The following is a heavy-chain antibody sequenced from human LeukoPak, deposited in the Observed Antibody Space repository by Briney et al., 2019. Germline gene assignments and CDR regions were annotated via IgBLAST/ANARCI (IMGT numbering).Heavy chain of an antibody. CDR2: IYTSGDT. J-gene: IGHJ3*02. CDR3: ARHVRAYDYDAFDI. Sequence: TPSETLSLTCTVSGGSISSYYWSWIRQPPGKGLEWIGYIYTSGDTNYNPSLKSRVTISVDTSKNQFSLKLSSVTAADTAVYYCARHVRAYDYDAFDIWGQGTMVTVSS. D-gene: IGHD5-12*01. V-gene: IGHV4-4*09. CDR1: GGSISSYY.